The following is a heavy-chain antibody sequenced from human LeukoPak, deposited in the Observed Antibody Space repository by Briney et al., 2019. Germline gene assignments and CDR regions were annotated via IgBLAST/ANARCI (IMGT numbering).Heavy chain of an antibody. J-gene: IGHJ5*01. CDR2: IKQDGSEK. Sequence: GGSLRLSCAASGFTFSSYWMIWVRQASGKGLEWVANIKQDGSEKYYLDSVKGRFTISRDNAKNSLYLQMNSLRAEDTALYYCARGDIAGAGAPFDSWGQGTLVTVSS. D-gene: IGHD6-13*01. CDR1: GFTFSSYW. V-gene: IGHV3-7*01. CDR3: ARGDIAGAGAPFDS.